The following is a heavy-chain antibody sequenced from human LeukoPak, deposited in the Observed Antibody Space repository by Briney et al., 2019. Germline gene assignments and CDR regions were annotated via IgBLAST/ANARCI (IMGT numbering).Heavy chain of an antibody. CDR3: ARNYYDSSGYLAGY. V-gene: IGHV3-33*01. D-gene: IGHD3-22*01. J-gene: IGHJ4*02. CDR2: IWYDGSNK. CDR1: GFTFSSYG. Sequence: GGPLRLSCAASGFTFSSYGMHWVRQAPGKGLEWVAVIWYDGSNKYYADSVKGRFTISRDNSKNTLYLQMNSLRAEDTAVYYCARNYYDSSGYLAGYWGQGTLVTVSS.